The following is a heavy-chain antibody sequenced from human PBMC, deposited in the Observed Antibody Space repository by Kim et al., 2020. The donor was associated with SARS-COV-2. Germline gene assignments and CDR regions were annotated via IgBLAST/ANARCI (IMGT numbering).Heavy chain of an antibody. CDR3: ARAHNWNGYWYFDL. V-gene: IGHV4-59*13. CDR1: GGSISSYY. Sequence: SETLSLTCTVSGGSISSYYWSWIRQPPGKGLEWIGYIYYSGSTNYNPSLKSRVTISVDTSKNQFSLKLSSVTAADTAVYYCARAHNWNGYWYFDLWGRGTLVTVSS. J-gene: IGHJ2*01. CDR2: IYYSGST. D-gene: IGHD1-1*01.